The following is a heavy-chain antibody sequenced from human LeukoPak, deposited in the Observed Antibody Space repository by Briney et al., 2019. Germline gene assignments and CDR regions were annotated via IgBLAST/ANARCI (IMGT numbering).Heavy chain of an antibody. J-gene: IGHJ2*01. V-gene: IGHV5-51*01. CDR1: GYSFTSYW. CDR3: ARRRGSGTWYFDL. Sequence: GESLKISCKGSGYSFTSYWIGWVRQMPGKGLEWMGIIYPGDSDTRYSPSFQGQVTISADKSINTAYLQWNSLKASDTAIYYCARRRGSGTWYFDLWGRGTLVTVSS. D-gene: IGHD3-10*01. CDR2: IYPGDSDT.